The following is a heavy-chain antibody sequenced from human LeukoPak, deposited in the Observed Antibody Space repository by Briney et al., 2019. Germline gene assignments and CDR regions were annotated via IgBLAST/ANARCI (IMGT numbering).Heavy chain of an antibody. D-gene: IGHD3-9*01. CDR1: GGSISSYY. CDR2: IYYSGST. V-gene: IGHV4-59*01. Sequence: SETLSLTCTASGGSISSYYWSWIRQPPGKGLEWIGYIYYSGSTNYNPSLKSRVTISVDTSKNQFSLKLSSVTAADTAVYYCARGNDILTGYYTFDYWGQGTLVTVSS. CDR3: ARGNDILTGYYTFDY. J-gene: IGHJ4*02.